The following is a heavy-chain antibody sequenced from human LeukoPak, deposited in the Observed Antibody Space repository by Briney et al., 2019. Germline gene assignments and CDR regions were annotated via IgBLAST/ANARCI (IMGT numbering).Heavy chain of an antibody. D-gene: IGHD3-9*01. Sequence: GSLRLSCVASGFTFSTYAMSWIRQPPGKGLEWIGEINHSGSTNYNPSLKSRVTISVDTSKNQFSLKLSSVTAADTAVYYCARGRYFDWLLPFDYWGQGTLVTVSS. V-gene: IGHV4-34*01. CDR3: ARGRYFDWLLPFDY. CDR1: GFTFSTYA. J-gene: IGHJ4*02. CDR2: INHSGST.